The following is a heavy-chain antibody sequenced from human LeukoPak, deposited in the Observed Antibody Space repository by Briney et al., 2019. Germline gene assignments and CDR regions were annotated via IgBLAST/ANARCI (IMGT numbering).Heavy chain of an antibody. V-gene: IGHV1-69*13. D-gene: IGHD3-3*01. CDR3: ARDHRASTLTIFGVVPI. Sequence: ASVKVSCKASGGTFSSYAISWVRQAPGQGLEWMGGIIPIFGTANYAQKFQGRVTITADESTSTAHMELSSLRSEDTAVYYCARDHRASTLTIFGVVPIWGQGTLVTVSS. J-gene: IGHJ4*02. CDR1: GGTFSSYA. CDR2: IIPIFGTA.